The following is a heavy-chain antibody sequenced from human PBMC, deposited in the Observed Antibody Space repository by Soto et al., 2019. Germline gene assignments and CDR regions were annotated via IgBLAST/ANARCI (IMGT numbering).Heavy chain of an antibody. CDR2: IYNSGST. J-gene: IGHJ4*02. CDR3: TRDLRVDN. CDR1: GTSVSRDGYY. V-gene: IGHV4-31*02. Sequence: PSETLSLTCTVSGTSVSRDGYYWSWIRQRPGKGLEWIGYIYNSGSTYYNPSLKSRVTISVDTSKNQFSLTMDSVTAADTAVYYCTRDLRVDNWGQGTLVTVSS.